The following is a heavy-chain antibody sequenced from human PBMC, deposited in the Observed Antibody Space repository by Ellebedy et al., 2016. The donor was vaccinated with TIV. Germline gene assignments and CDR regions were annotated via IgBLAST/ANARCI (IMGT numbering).Heavy chain of an antibody. J-gene: IGHJ2*01. CDR3: AKSSKYSYGERWYFDL. Sequence: GESLKISXAASAFTFTRSWMSWVRQAPGKGLEWVAVISYDGSNKYYADSVKGRFTISRGNSKNTLYLQMNSLRAEDTAVYYCAKSSKYSYGERWYFDLWGRGTLVTVSS. CDR1: AFTFTRSW. V-gene: IGHV3-30*18. D-gene: IGHD5-18*01. CDR2: ISYDGSNK.